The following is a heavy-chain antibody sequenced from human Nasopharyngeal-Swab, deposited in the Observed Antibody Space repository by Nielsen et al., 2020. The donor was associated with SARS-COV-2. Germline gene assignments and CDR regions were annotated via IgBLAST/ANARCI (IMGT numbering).Heavy chain of an antibody. J-gene: IGHJ4*02. D-gene: IGHD1-26*01. CDR3: ARDVSIVGATTPFDY. V-gene: IGHV4-61*02. CDR1: GGSISSGSYY. Sequence: SETLSLTCTVSGGSISSGSYYWSWIRPPAGKGLEWIGRIYTSGSTNYNPSLKSRVTISVDTSKNQFSLKLSSVTAADTAVYYCARDVSIVGATTPFDYWGQGTLVTVSS. CDR2: IYTSGST.